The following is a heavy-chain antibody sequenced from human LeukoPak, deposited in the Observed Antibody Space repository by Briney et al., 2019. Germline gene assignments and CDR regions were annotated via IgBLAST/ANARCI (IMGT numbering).Heavy chain of an antibody. J-gene: IGHJ4*02. V-gene: IGHV3-30*02. D-gene: IGHD1/OR15-1a*01. CDR1: GFMFSSYG. CDR3: AGSWNIHFDY. Sequence: GGSLGLSCAASGFMFSSYGMHWVRQAPGKGLEWVAVIRYDGSNIHYADSVKGRFTISRDNSKNTLYLEMNSLRVEDTAVYFCAGSWNIHFDYWGQGTLVTVSS. CDR2: IRYDGSNI.